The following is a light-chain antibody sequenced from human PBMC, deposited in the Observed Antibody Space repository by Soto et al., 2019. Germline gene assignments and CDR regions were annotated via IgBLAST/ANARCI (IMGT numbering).Light chain of an antibody. CDR3: CSYAGSTTDV. J-gene: IGLJ1*01. V-gene: IGLV2-23*01. Sequence: QSALTQPASVSGSPGQSITISCTGTSRDVGSYDLVSWYQHHPGKAHKLMIYEGTKRPSGVSNRFSGSKSGNTASLAISGLQAEDEADYYCCSYAGSTTDVFGTGTKVTVL. CDR1: SRDVGSYDL. CDR2: EGT.